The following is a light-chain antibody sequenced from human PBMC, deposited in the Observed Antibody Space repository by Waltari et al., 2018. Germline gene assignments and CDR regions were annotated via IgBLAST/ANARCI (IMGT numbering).Light chain of an antibody. CDR1: QSVGRC. J-gene: IGKJ1*01. CDR2: DAS. V-gene: IGKV3-20*01. Sequence: IVLTQSPGTLSLSPGERATLSCRASQSVGRCLAWYKQQHGQAPRRLIYDASTRATCIPDRCSGGGSGTDFSLTISRREPEDFAVYYCQMYVRLPVTFGQGTKVEI. CDR3: QMYVRLPVT.